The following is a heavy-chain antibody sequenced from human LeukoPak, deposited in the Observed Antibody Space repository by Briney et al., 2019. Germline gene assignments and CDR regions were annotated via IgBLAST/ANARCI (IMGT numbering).Heavy chain of an antibody. D-gene: IGHD2-2*01. CDR1: GFTLSSDW. CDR2: IKKDGIEK. CDR3: ARGRYSSRSGGYYFDI. J-gene: IGHJ4*02. Sequence: GGSLRLSCVVSGFTLSSDWMSWVRQAPGKGLEWVANIKKDGIEKYYVESVKGRFTISRDNAKNSLYLQMNSLRAEDSAVYYCARGRYSSRSGGYYFDIWGQGTLVTVSS. V-gene: IGHV3-7*01.